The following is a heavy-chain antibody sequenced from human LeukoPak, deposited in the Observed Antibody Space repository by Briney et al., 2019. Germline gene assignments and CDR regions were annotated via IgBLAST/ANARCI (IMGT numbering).Heavy chain of an antibody. Sequence: ASVKVSCKASGYTFTGYYMHWVRQAPGQGLEWMGWINPNSGGTNYAQKFQGRVTMTRDTSISTAYMELSRLRSDDTAVYYCARESRPIRYRVSRYYFDYWGQGTLVTVSS. CDR2: INPNSGGT. D-gene: IGHD3-3*01. J-gene: IGHJ4*02. CDR3: ARESRPIRYRVSRYYFDY. V-gene: IGHV1-2*02. CDR1: GYTFTGYY.